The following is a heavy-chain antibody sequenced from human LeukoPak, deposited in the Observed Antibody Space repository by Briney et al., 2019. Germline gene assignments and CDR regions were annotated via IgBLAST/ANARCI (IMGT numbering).Heavy chain of an antibody. V-gene: IGHV4-34*01. CDR1: GGSLSYYY. CDR3: ARGGFYCGDDCYVDY. J-gene: IGHJ4*02. Sequence: SETLSLTCAVYGGSLSYYYWSWIRQRPEKGREWVGEINRSGSTNYNPSLKSRVSISVDTSKNQFSLKLSSVTAADTAVYYCARGGFYCGDDCYVDYWGQGTLVTVSS. CDR2: INRSGST. D-gene: IGHD2-21*02.